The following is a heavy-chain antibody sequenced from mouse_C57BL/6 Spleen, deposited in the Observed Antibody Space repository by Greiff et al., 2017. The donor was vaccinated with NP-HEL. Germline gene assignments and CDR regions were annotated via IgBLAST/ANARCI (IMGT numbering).Heavy chain of an antibody. V-gene: IGHV1-69*01. Sequence: VQLQESGAELVMPGASVKLSCKASGYTFTSYWMHWVKQRPGQGLEWIGEIDPSDSYTNYNQKFKGKSTLTVDKSSSTAYMQLSSLTSEDSAVYYCARYGYYGWYAMDYWGQGTSVTVSS. J-gene: IGHJ4*01. D-gene: IGHD2-3*01. CDR1: GYTFTSYW. CDR3: ARYGYYGWYAMDY. CDR2: IDPSDSYT.